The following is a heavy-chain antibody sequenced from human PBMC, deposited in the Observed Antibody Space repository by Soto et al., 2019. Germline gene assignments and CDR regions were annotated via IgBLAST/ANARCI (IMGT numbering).Heavy chain of an antibody. Sequence: SETLSLTCTFSGCSISSYYWSLIRQPPGKGLEWIGYIYYSGSTNYNPSLKSRVTISVDTSKNQFSLKLSSVTAADTAVYYCARNPYDILTGYYYYYMDVWGKGTTVTVSS. D-gene: IGHD3-9*01. J-gene: IGHJ6*03. CDR1: GCSISSYY. CDR2: IYYSGST. V-gene: IGHV4-59*01. CDR3: ARNPYDILTGYYYYYMDV.